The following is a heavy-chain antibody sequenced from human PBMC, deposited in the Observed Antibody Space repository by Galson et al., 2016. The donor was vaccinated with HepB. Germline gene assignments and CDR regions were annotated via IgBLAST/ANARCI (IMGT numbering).Heavy chain of an antibody. D-gene: IGHD3-3*01. CDR3: ARDALGTLWSGYHYYGMDV. CDR1: GGSISSGGYH. V-gene: IGHV4-31*03. J-gene: IGHJ6*02. CDR2: IYYSGST. Sequence: LTCTVSGGSISSGGYHWTWIRQHPGKGLEWIGNIYYSGSTYYNPSLQSRGIISVDRAKNQFSLKLRSVTAADTAVYYCARDALGTLWSGYHYYGMDVWGQGTTVTVSS.